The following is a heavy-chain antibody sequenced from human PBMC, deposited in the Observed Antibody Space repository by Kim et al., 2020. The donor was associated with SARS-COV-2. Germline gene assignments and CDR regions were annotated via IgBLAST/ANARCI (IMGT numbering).Heavy chain of an antibody. V-gene: IGHV4-34*01. CDR3: ARGRGGTTVVTLGLGYYYYYGMDV. CDR1: GGSFSGYY. J-gene: IGHJ6*02. D-gene: IGHD4-17*01. Sequence: SETLSLTCAVYGGSFSGYYWSWIRQPPGKGLEWIGEINHSGSTNYNPSLKSRVTIPVDTSKNQFSLKLSSVTAADTAVYYCARGRGGTTVVTLGLGYYYYYGMDVWGQGTTVTFSS. CDR2: INHSGST.